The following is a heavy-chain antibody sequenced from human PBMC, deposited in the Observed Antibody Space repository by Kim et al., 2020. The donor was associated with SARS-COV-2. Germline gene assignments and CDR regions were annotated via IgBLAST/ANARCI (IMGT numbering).Heavy chain of an antibody. Sequence: GGSLRLSCAASGFTFNNYGMTWVRQAPGKGLEWVASISWDGSGIGYADSVKGRFTISRDNAKNSLSLQMNSLRAEDTALYYCAKDRNYYDGGGGAFDFWGQGTMVTVSS. V-gene: IGHV3-9*01. CDR1: GFTFNNYG. CDR2: ISWDGSGI. J-gene: IGHJ3*01. CDR3: AKDRNYYDGGGGAFDF. D-gene: IGHD3-22*01.